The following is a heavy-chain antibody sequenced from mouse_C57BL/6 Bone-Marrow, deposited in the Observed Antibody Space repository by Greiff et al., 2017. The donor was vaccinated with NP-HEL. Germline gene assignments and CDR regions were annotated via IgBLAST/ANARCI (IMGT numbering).Heavy chain of an antibody. J-gene: IGHJ2*01. CDR1: GFTFSSYA. D-gene: IGHD1-1*01. CDR2: ISSGGDYI. Sequence: EVNVVESGEGLVKPGGSLKLSCAASGFTFSSYAMSWVRQTPEKRLEWVAYISSGGDYIYYADTVKGRFTISRDNARNTLYLQMSSLKSEDTAMYYCTREEGSSYFDYWGQGTTLTVSS. V-gene: IGHV5-9-1*02. CDR3: TREEGSSYFDY.